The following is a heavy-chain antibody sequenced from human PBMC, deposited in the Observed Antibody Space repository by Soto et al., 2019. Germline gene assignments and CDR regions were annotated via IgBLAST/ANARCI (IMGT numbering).Heavy chain of an antibody. D-gene: IGHD6-13*01. V-gene: IGHV3-30-3*01. CDR3: ARDLVMGSSSWLYYYYYCMDV. Sequence: QVQLVESGGGVVQPGRSLRLSCAASGFTFSSYAMHWVRQAPGKGLEWVAVISYDGSNKYYADSVKGRFTISRDNSKNTLYLQMNSLRAEDTAVYYCARDLVMGSSSWLYYYYYCMDVWGQGTTVTVSS. CDR1: GFTFSSYA. J-gene: IGHJ6*02. CDR2: ISYDGSNK.